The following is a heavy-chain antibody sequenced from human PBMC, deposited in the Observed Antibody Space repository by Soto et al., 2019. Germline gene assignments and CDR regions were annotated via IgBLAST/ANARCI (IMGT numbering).Heavy chain of an antibody. CDR2: INPNSGGT. D-gene: IGHD2-15*01. V-gene: IGHV1-2*04. CDR3: ARSLGYCSGGSCYYYYMDV. J-gene: IGHJ6*03. CDR1: GYTFNGYY. Sequence: ASVEVSCKASGYTFNGYYMQCVRQEHRQGLEWMGWINPNSGGTNYAQKFQGWVTMTRDTSISTAYMELSRLRSDDTAVYYCARSLGYCSGGSCYYYYMDVWGKGTTVTVSS.